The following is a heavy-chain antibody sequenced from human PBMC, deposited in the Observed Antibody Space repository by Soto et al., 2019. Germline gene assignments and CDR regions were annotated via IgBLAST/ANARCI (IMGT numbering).Heavy chain of an antibody. CDR1: GFTFSSYW. V-gene: IGHV3-74*01. D-gene: IGHD4-17*01. CDR3: ARGPYCDYTPREAFDI. J-gene: IGHJ3*02. CDR2: INSDGSST. Sequence: EVQLVESGGGLVQPGRSLRLSCAASGFTFSSYWMHWVRQAPGKGLVWVSRINSDGSSTSYADSVKGRFTISRDNAKNTLYLQMNRLRAEVTAVYYCARGPYCDYTPREAFDIWGQGTMVTVSS.